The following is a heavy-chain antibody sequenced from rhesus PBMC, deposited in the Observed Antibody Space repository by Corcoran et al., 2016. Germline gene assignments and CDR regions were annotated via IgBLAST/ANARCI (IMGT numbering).Heavy chain of an antibody. D-gene: IGHD4-23*01. J-gene: IGHJ5-1*01. V-gene: IGHV3S16*01. CDR2: ISSASSYI. CDR3: TSPEYSNYHRFDV. CDR1: GVTSSSYG. Sequence: EVQLVESGGGLVQPGGSLSLHWEASGVTSSSYGMSWVRQAPGKGLEWVSSISSASSYIYYADSVKGRFTISRDNAKNSLSLQMNSLRAEDTAVYYCTSPEYSNYHRFDVWGPGVLVTVSS.